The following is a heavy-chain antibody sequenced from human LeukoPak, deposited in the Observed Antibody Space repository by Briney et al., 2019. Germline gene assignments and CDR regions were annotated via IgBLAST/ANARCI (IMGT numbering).Heavy chain of an antibody. CDR3: ARDHPIGYYHYYGMDV. Sequence: GGSLRLSCAASGFTFSSYGMHWVRQAPGKGLEWVAVIWYDGSNKYYADSVKGRFTISRDNSKNTLYLQMNSLRAEDTAVYYCARDHPIGYYHYYGMDVWGQGTTVTVSS. CDR1: GFTFSSYG. V-gene: IGHV3-33*01. CDR2: IWYDGSNK. J-gene: IGHJ6*02.